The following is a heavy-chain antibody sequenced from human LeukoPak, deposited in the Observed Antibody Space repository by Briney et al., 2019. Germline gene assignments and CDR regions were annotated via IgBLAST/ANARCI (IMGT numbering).Heavy chain of an antibody. CDR2: IIPIFGTA. V-gene: IGHV1-69*13. J-gene: IGHJ4*02. D-gene: IGHD6-19*01. CDR3: ARGYSSGWTKGDY. CDR1: GYTFTSYA. Sequence: GASVKVSCKASGYTFTSYAMHWVRQAPGQGLEWMGGIIPIFGTANYAQKFQGRVTITADESTSTAYTELSSLRSEDTAVYYCARGYSSGWTKGDYWGQGTLVTVSS.